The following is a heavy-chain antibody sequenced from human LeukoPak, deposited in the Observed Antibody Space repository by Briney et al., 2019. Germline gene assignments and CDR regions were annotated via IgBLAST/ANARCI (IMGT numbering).Heavy chain of an antibody. D-gene: IGHD2/OR15-2a*01. Sequence: GGSLRLSCAASGFTFDAYEINWVRQAPGKGLEWVSYISGSGRTIYYADSVKSRFTISWDNAKNSVYLQMNRLRAEDTAVYYCARGVYGRFDSWGQGTLVTVSS. CDR2: ISGSGRTI. J-gene: IGHJ5*01. V-gene: IGHV3-48*03. CDR1: GFTFDAYE. CDR3: ARGVYGRFDS.